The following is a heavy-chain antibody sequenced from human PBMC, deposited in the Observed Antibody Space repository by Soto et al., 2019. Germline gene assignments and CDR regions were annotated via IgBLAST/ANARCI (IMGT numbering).Heavy chain of an antibody. Sequence: ASVKVSCKASGYTFTGYYMHWVRQAPGQGLEWMGWINPNSGGTNYAQKFQGWVTMTRDTSISTAYMELSRLRSDDTAVYYCARSSVYYYDSSGYFLFDPWGQGTLVTVSS. J-gene: IGHJ5*02. CDR2: INPNSGGT. CDR3: ARSSVYYYDSSGYFLFDP. D-gene: IGHD3-22*01. CDR1: GYTFTGYY. V-gene: IGHV1-2*04.